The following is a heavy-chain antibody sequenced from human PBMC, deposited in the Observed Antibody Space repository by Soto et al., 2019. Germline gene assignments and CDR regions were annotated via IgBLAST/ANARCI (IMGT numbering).Heavy chain of an antibody. D-gene: IGHD3-22*01. Sequence: QVQLVQSGAEVKKPGASVKVSCKASGYTFTSYGISWVRQAPGQGLEWMGWISAYNGNTNYAQKLQGRVTMTTDTYPSTAYMELTSLRSDGTVVYCCASGLNYYDRSGYYEGNWFDPWGQGTLVTVSS. J-gene: IGHJ5*02. CDR3: ASGLNYYDRSGYYEGNWFDP. CDR1: GYTFTSYG. CDR2: ISAYNGNT. V-gene: IGHV1-18*01.